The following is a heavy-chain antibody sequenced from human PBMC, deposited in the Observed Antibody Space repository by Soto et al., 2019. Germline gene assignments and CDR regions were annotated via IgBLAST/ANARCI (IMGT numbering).Heavy chain of an antibody. CDR3: SRTVNGYNRGYFQN. D-gene: IGHD5-12*01. V-gene: IGHV6-1*01. J-gene: IGHJ1*01. Sequence: SQTLSLTCAISGDSVSRNSAAWNWIRQSPSRGLEWLGRTYYRTKWYNDYAVSVKSRITINPDTSKNQFSLQLNSVTPEDTAAYYCSRTVNGYNRGYFQNWGQGTLVTVSS. CDR1: GDSVSRNSAA. CDR2: TYYRTKWYN.